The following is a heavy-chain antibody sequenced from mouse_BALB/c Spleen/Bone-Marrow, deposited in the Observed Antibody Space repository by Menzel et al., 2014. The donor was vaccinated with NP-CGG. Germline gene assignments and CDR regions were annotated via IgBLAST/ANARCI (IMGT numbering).Heavy chain of an antibody. V-gene: IGHV1-26*01. CDR1: GYTFTDYY. CDR3: ARDYGSSYVAY. Sequence: EVKLVESGPELVKPGASVKMSCKASGYTFTDYYMKWVKQSQGKSLEWIGDINPNNGDTFYNQKFKGKATLTVDKSSSTAYMQLNSLTSEDSAVYYCARDYGSSYVAYWGQGTLVTVSA. CDR2: INPNNGDT. D-gene: IGHD1-1*01. J-gene: IGHJ3*01.